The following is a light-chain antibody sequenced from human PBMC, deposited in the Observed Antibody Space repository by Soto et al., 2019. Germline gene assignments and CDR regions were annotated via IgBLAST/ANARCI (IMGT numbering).Light chain of an antibody. Sequence: QSALTQPASVSGSPGQSITISCTGTRSDVGSYTLVSWYQQHPGRAPKLLIYEDNKRPSGVSNRFSGSKSGNTASLTISGLQADDEADYYCCSYAGSSTSRVFGGGTKLTVL. CDR1: RSDVGSYTL. J-gene: IGLJ3*02. V-gene: IGLV2-23*01. CDR2: EDN. CDR3: CSYAGSSTSRV.